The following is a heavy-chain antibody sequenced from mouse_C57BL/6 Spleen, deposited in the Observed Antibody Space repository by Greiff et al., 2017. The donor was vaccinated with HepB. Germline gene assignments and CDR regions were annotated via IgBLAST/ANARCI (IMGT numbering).Heavy chain of an antibody. V-gene: IGHV1-64*01. J-gene: IGHJ2*01. CDR3: ARSDCFY. CDR1: GYTFTSDW. Sequence: QVQLQQPGAELVKPGASVKLSCKASGYTFTSDWMHWVKQRPGQGLEWIGMIHPNSGSTNSNEKCKGKATLTVDKSSSTAYMQLSRLTSEDSAVYYCARSDCFYWGQGTTLTVAS. CDR2: IHPNSGST.